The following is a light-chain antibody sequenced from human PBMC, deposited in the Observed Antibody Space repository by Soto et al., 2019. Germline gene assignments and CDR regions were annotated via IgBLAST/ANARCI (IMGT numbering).Light chain of an antibody. Sequence: DIQMTQSPSILSASVGDRVTITCWASQSISSWLAWYQQKPGKAPNLLIHKASHLESGVPSRFSGSGSGTEFTLTISSLQPGDFATYYCQHYNTYPWTFGQGTKVDI. CDR2: KAS. CDR3: QHYNTYPWT. V-gene: IGKV1-5*03. J-gene: IGKJ1*01. CDR1: QSISSW.